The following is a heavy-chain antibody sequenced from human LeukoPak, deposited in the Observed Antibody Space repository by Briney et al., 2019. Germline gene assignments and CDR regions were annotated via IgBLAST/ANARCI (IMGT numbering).Heavy chain of an antibody. CDR3: ARAPHYSNYGPYYYGMDV. Sequence: PGGSLRLSCAASGFIFSSYWMIWVRQAPGKGLEWVANIKQDGSEKYYVDSVKGRFTISRDNAKNSLYLQMNSLRAEDTAVYYCARAPHYSNYGPYYYGMDVWGQGTTVTVSS. CDR2: IKQDGSEK. J-gene: IGHJ6*02. CDR1: GFIFSSYW. D-gene: IGHD4-11*01. V-gene: IGHV3-7*01.